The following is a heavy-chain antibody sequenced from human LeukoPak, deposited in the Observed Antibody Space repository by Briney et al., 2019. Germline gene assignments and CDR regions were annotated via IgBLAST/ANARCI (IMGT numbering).Heavy chain of an antibody. D-gene: IGHD3-10*01. CDR3: ARDRYYGSGSYYYYYGMDV. J-gene: IGHJ6*02. CDR1: GGSFSGYY. Sequence: SETLSLTCAVYGGSFSGYYWSSIRQPPGKGLEWIGEIKHSGSTNYNPSLKSRVTISVDTSKNQFSLKLSSVTAADTAVYYCARDRYYGSGSYYYYYGMDVWGQGTTVTVSS. CDR2: IKHSGST. V-gene: IGHV4-34*01.